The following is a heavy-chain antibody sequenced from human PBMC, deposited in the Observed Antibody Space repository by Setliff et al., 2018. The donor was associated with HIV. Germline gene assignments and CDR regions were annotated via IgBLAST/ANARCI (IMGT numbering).Heavy chain of an antibody. Sequence: GSLRLSCAASGFTFSNAWMNWVRQAPGKGLEWVGRIKSKTDGGTTDYAAPVKGRFTISRDDSKNTLYLQMSSLKTEDTAVYYCTTDLGGSYHGWNYWGQGTRVTVSS. D-gene: IGHD1-26*01. CDR2: IKSKTDGGTT. CDR3: TTDLGGSYHGWNY. V-gene: IGHV3-15*07. J-gene: IGHJ4*02. CDR1: GFTFSNAW.